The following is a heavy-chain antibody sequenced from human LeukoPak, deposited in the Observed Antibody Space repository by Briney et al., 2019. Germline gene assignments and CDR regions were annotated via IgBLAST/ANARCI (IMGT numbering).Heavy chain of an antibody. CDR1: GFTVSSNY. V-gene: IGHV3-33*08. Sequence: GGSLRLSCAASGFTVSSNYMSWVRQAPGKGLEWVAVIWYDGSNKYYADSVKGRFTISRDNSKNTLYLQMNSLRAEDTAVYYCARELPPVVTYYFDYWGQGTLVTVSS. J-gene: IGHJ4*02. D-gene: IGHD3-22*01. CDR2: IWYDGSNK. CDR3: ARELPPVVTYYFDY.